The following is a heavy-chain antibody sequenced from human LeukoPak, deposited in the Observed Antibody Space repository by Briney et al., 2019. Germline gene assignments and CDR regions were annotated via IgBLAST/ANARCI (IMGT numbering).Heavy chain of an antibody. Sequence: SETLSLTCTVSGYSIGSGYYWGWIRQPPGKGLEWIGSIYHSGSTYYNPSLKSRVTISGGTSKNQFSLNLSSVTATDTAVYYCARDCSSTTCYTRSFDPWGQGTLVTVSS. J-gene: IGHJ5*02. CDR3: ARDCSSTTCYTRSFDP. D-gene: IGHD2-2*02. CDR1: GYSIGSGYY. V-gene: IGHV4-38-2*02. CDR2: IYHSGST.